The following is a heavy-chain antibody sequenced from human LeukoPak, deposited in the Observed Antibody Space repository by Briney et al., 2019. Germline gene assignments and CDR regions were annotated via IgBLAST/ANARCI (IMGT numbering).Heavy chain of an antibody. J-gene: IGHJ4*02. Sequence: GASVKVSCKASGGTFSSYAISWVRQAPGQGLEWMGGIIPIFGTANYAQKFQGRVTITADKSTSTAYMELSSLRSEDTAVYYCATPPRLGSGWAVEYWGQGTLVTVSS. D-gene: IGHD6-19*01. CDR2: IIPIFGTA. CDR1: GGTFSSYA. CDR3: ATPPRLGSGWAVEY. V-gene: IGHV1-69*06.